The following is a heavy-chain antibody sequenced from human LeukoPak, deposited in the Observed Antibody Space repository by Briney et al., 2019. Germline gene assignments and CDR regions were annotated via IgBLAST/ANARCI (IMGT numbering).Heavy chain of an antibody. CDR2: IHHSGTT. J-gene: IGHJ4*02. Sequence: SETLSLTCTVSGGSISSSSYYWGWIRQPPGKGLEWIAEIHHSGTTKYNPSLRNRVTISMDTSKNQFSLELDSVTAADTAVYYCSSHVSAAAGGRWGPGILVTI. CDR3: SSHVSAAAGGR. D-gene: IGHD6-13*01. V-gene: IGHV4-39*07. CDR1: GGSISSSSYY.